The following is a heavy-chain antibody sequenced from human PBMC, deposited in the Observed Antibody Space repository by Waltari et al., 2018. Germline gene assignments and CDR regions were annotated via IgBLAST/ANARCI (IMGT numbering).Heavy chain of an antibody. J-gene: IGHJ6*02. CDR1: GGSFSGYY. D-gene: IGHD2-15*01. CDR3: ARAVVVVVWGVYYYYGMDV. Sequence: QVQLQQWGAGLLKPSETLSLTCAVYGGSFSGYYWSWIRQPPGQGLEWIGEINHSGSTNYNPSLKSRVTISVDTSKNQCSLKLSSVTAADTAVYYCARAVVVVVWGVYYYYGMDVWGQGTTVTVSS. V-gene: IGHV4-34*01. CDR2: INHSGST.